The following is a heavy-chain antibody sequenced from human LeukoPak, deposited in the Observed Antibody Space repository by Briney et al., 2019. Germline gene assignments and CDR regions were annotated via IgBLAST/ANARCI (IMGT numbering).Heavy chain of an antibody. V-gene: IGHV4-39*01. J-gene: IGHJ4*02. D-gene: IGHD2-21*02. CDR3: ARPGAYCGGDCYSFDY. CDR1: GGSISSSSYY. Sequence: SETLSLTCTVSGGSISSSSYYWGWIRQPPGKGLEWIGSIYYSGSTYYNPSLKSRVTISVDTSKNQFSLKLSSVTAADTAVYYCARPGAYCGGDCYSFDYWGQGDLGTVSS. CDR2: IYYSGST.